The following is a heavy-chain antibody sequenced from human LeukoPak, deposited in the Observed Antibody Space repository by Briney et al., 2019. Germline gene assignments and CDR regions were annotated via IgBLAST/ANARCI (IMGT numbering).Heavy chain of an antibody. J-gene: IGHJ6*02. CDR2: IIPIFGTA. D-gene: IGHD2-15*01. V-gene: IGHV1-69*13. CDR1: GGTFSSYA. Sequence: SVNVSCKASGGTFSSYAISWVRQAPGQGLEWMGGIIPIFGTANYAQKFQGRVTITADESTSTAYMELSSLRSEDPAVYYCAGQLVVVAAYGYYYGMDVWGQGTTVTVSS. CDR3: AGQLVVVAAYGYYYGMDV.